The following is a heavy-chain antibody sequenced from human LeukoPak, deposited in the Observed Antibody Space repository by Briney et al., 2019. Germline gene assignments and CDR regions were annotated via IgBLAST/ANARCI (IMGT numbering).Heavy chain of an antibody. J-gene: IGHJ6*02. CDR1: GYTFTGYY. D-gene: IGHD1-7*01. CDR3: ARELELRPYYGMDV. CDR2: INPNSGGT. Sequence: ASVKVSCKASGYTFTGYYMHWVRQAPGQGLEWMGWINPNSGGTNYAQKFQGRVTMTRDTSIGTAYMELSRLRSDDTAVYYCARELELRPYYGMDVWGQGTTVTVS. V-gene: IGHV1-2*02.